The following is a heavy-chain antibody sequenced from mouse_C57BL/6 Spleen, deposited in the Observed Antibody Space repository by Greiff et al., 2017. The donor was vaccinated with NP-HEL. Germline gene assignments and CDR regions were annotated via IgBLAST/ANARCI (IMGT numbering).Heavy chain of an antibody. V-gene: IGHV1-82*01. CDR3: ARWPLQRAMDY. CDR1: GYAFSSSW. Sequence: VKLVESGPELVKPGASVKISCKASGYAFSSSWMNWVKQRPGKGLEWIGRIYPGDGDTNYNGKFKGKATLTADKSSSTAYMQLSSLTSEDSAVYFCARWPLQRAMDYWGQGTSVTVSS. J-gene: IGHJ4*01. CDR2: IYPGDGDT. D-gene: IGHD6-1*01.